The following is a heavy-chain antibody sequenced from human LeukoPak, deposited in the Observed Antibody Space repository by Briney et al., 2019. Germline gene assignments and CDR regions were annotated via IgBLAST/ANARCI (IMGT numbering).Heavy chain of an antibody. D-gene: IGHD3-3*01. V-gene: IGHV4-39*01. CDR3: ASRYYDFWSHTDY. CDR1: GGSISSSSYC. Sequence: SETLSLTCTVSGGSISSSSYCWGWIRQPPGKGLEWIGSIYYSGSTYYNPSLKSRVTISVDTSKNQFSLKLSSVTAADTAVYYCASRYYDFWSHTDYWGQGTLVTVSS. CDR2: IYYSGST. J-gene: IGHJ4*02.